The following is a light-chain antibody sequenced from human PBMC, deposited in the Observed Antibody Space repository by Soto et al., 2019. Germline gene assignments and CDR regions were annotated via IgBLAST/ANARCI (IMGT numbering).Light chain of an antibody. CDR2: ATS. J-gene: IGKJ1*01. Sequence: EIVLTQSPGTLSSSPGERATLSCRASQNIGNRYFASYPHKPVQAPRLLIYATSSRATGIPDRFGGSGSGTDFTLTINRLEPEDFAVYYCQQYFSSSWTFGQGTKVDIK. V-gene: IGKV3-20*01. CDR3: QQYFSSSWT. CDR1: QNIGNRY.